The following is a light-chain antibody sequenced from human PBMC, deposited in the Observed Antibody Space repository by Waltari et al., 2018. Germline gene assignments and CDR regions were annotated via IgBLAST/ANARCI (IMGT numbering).Light chain of an antibody. V-gene: IGLV1-40*01. Sequence: QSVLTQPPSVSGAPGERVPISCTGRSADTGAPTDVHWYQQFPGTAPRLLIYGNNKRPSGVPDRFSGSKSGTSASLAITGLQADDEADYYCQSYDNTISGSVFGGGTTLTVL. CDR3: QSYDNTISGSV. J-gene: IGLJ3*02. CDR1: SADTGAPTD. CDR2: GNN.